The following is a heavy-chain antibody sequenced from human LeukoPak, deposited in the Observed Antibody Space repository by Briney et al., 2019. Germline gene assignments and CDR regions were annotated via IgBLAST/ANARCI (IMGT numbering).Heavy chain of an antibody. J-gene: IGHJ6*03. V-gene: IGHV4-59*01. CDR3: ARGRVSSSTWYSTYYYFFYMDC. D-gene: IGHD4-11*01. CDR1: GGSISSYY. CDR2: VDHTGST. Sequence: SETLSLTCTVSGGSISSYYWSWIRQPPGKGLEWIGYVDHTGSTKFNPSLNGRVSISRDTSNNFFSLRLRSVTAADTAVYFCARGRVSSSTWYSTYYYFFYMDCWGKGTTVTVS.